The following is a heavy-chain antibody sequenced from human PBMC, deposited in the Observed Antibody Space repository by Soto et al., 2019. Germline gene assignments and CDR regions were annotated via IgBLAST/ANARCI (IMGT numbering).Heavy chain of an antibody. V-gene: IGHV4-34*01. CDR1: GGSFIGYY. Sequence: SETLSLTCAVSGGSFIGYYWSWIRQPPGKGLEWIGEINHSGSTNYNPSLKSRVTISVDTSKNQFSLKLSSVTAADTAVYYCAQISYYGSGREVDYWGQGTLVTVSS. J-gene: IGHJ4*02. D-gene: IGHD3-10*01. CDR3: AQISYYGSGREVDY. CDR2: INHSGST.